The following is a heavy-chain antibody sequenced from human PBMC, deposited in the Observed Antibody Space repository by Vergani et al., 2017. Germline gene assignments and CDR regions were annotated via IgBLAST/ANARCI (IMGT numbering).Heavy chain of an antibody. CDR1: GFTFSSYS. J-gene: IGHJ4*02. V-gene: IGHV1-69*01. CDR3: ASAEKAITPSWMSY. Sequence: QVQLVQSGAEVKKPGSSVKVSCKASGFTFSSYSISWVRQAPGHGLEWMGGIIPIFGTANYAQKFQGRVTITADESTSTAYMELSSLRSEDTAVYYCASAEKAITPSWMSYWGEGTLVTDYS. D-gene: IGHD1-14*01. CDR2: IIPIFGTA.